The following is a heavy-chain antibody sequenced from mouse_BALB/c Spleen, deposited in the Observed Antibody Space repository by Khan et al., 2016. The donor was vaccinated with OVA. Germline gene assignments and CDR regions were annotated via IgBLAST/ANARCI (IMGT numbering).Heavy chain of an antibody. J-gene: IGHJ3*01. D-gene: IGHD1-1*01. Sequence: EVPLVESGGDLVKPGGSLKLSCAASGFTFSSYGMSWVRQTPDKRLEWVAIIISGDIYTYYPDSVKGRFTISRDNAKNTLYLQMSSRKSEDTAMYYCARQGYGGGFAYWGQGTLVTVAA. CDR1: GFTFSSYG. CDR2: IISGDIYT. V-gene: IGHV5-6*01. CDR3: ARQGYGGGFAY.